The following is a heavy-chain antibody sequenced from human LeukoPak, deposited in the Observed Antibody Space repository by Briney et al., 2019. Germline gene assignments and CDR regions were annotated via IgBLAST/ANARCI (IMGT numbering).Heavy chain of an antibody. CDR1: GYTFTSYG. V-gene: IGHV1-18*01. CDR2: ISPYNGNT. CDR3: ARDRQCGY. D-gene: IGHD2-21*01. J-gene: IGHJ4*02. Sequence: ASVNVSFKASGYTFTSYGISWVRQAPGQGLEWMGWISPYNGNTNYAPKLQGRVTMTTDTATSTAYMELTSLTSDDTAVYYCARDRQCGYWGQGTLVTVSS.